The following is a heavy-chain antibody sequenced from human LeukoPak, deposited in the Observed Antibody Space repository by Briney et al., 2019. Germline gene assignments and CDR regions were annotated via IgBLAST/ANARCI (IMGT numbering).Heavy chain of an antibody. CDR3: ATLRDIVVVATTPTDV. CDR2: ISNDGTTE. D-gene: IGHD2-2*01. J-gene: IGHJ6*04. Sequence: SGGSLRLSCVASGFNFSPYAVHWVRQAPGKGLEWVAIISNDGTTESYTDSVKGRFTISRDNFKNTLYLQMNGLRLEDTAVYYCATLRDIVVVATTPTDVWGKGTTVIVSS. V-gene: IGHV3-30-3*01. CDR1: GFNFSPYA.